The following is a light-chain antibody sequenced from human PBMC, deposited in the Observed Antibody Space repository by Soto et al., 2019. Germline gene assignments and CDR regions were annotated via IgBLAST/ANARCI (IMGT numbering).Light chain of an antibody. V-gene: IGKV3-15*01. CDR3: QQFNDWPRTT. CDR1: QGVASN. J-gene: IGKJ5*01. CDR2: RAS. Sequence: EIVMTQSPATLSVSPGERATLFCRASQGVASNLAWYQQKPGQPPRLLIWRASTRATGVPARFSASGSGTEFTLTISSLQSEDFAVYYCQQFNDWPRTTFGQGTRLEIK.